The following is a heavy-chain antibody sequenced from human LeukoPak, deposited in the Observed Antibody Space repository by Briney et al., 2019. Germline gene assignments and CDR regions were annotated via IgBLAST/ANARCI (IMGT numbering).Heavy chain of an antibody. Sequence: GGSLRLSCAASGFTFSSYGMHWVRQAPGKGLEWVAFIRYDGSNKYYADSVKGRFTISRDNSKNTLYLQMHSLRAEDAAVYYCAKEKETTRYYYYYMDVWGKGTTVTVSS. J-gene: IGHJ6*03. CDR3: AKEKETTRYYYYYMDV. D-gene: IGHD4-11*01. V-gene: IGHV3-30*02. CDR2: IRYDGSNK. CDR1: GFTFSSYG.